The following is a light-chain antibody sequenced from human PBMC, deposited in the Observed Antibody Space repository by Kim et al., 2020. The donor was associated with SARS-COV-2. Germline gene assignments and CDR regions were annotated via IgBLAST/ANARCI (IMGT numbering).Light chain of an antibody. J-gene: IGKJ1*01. CDR1: QSISSW. CDR3: QQYNSYPWT. V-gene: IGKV1-5*03. CDR2: KAS. Sequence: DIQMTQSSTLSASVGDRVTITCRASQSISSWLAWYQQKPGKAPNLLIYKASSLESGVPSRFSGSGSGTEFTLTVSSLQPDDFATYYCQQYNSYPWTFGQGTQVDIK.